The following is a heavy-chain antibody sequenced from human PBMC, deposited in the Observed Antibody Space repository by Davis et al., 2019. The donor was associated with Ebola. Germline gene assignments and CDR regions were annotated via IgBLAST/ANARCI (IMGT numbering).Heavy chain of an antibody. CDR2: INAGNGNT. D-gene: IGHD2-8*02. J-gene: IGHJ6*02. CDR1: GYTFTSYA. Sequence: AASVKVSCKASGYTFTSYAMHWVRQAPGQRLEWMGWINAGNGNTKYSQKFQGRVTITRDTSASTAYMELSSLRSEDTAVYYCARGYCTGGVCYLYYYYGMDVWGQGTTVTVSS. V-gene: IGHV1-3*01. CDR3: ARGYCTGGVCYLYYYYGMDV.